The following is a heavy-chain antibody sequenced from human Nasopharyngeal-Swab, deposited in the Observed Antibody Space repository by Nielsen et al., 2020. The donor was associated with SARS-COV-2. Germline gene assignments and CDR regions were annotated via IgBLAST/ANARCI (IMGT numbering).Heavy chain of an antibody. D-gene: IGHD3-10*01. CDR3: ARRKEILWLGSQRHGMDV. V-gene: IGHV3-30*03. CDR1: GFTFSTYG. J-gene: IGHJ6*02. CDR2: MSYGGSNK. Sequence: LSLTCAASGFTFSTYGMHWVRQAPGTGLEWVAVMSYGGSNKHYADSVKGRFTIPRDSSKSTLYLQMNSLRAEDTAVYYCARRKEILWLGSQRHGMDVWGQGTTVTVSS.